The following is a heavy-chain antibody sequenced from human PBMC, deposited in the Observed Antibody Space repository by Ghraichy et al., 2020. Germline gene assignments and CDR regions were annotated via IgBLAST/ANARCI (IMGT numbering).Heavy chain of an antibody. Sequence: SQTLSLTCTVSGGSISSYYWSWIRQPPGKGLEWIGYIYTSGSTNYNPSLKSRVTISVDTSKNQFSLKLSSVTAADTVVYYCARHVTYYYDSSGYYYPTADAFDIWGQGTMVTVSS. J-gene: IGHJ3*02. V-gene: IGHV4-4*09. CDR2: IYTSGST. D-gene: IGHD3-22*01. CDR3: ARHVTYYYDSSGYYYPTADAFDI. CDR1: GGSISSYY.